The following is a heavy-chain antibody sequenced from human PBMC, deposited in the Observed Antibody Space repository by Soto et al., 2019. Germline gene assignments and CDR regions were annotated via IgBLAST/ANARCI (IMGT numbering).Heavy chain of an antibody. Sequence: EVQLLESGGGLVQPGGSLRISCAASGFNFNRNGMTWVRQAPEKGLEWVAIISENSDSTFYADSVKGRFTVSRDNSKNTMYLQMNSQKAEDTAKYYCVKDLEVGPTIVRSWGLGHWGQGTLVTVSS. V-gene: IGHV3-23*01. CDR2: ISENSDST. D-gene: IGHD1-26*01. CDR1: GFNFNRNG. J-gene: IGHJ4*02. CDR3: VKDLEVGPTIVRSWGLGH.